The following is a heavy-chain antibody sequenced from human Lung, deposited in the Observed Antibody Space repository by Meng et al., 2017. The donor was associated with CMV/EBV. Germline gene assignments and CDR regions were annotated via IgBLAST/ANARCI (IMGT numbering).Heavy chain of an antibody. V-gene: IGHV4-31*03. J-gene: IGHJ6*02. CDR1: GGSISSGGYY. CDR2: IYYSGST. Sequence: TXSLXCTVSGGSISSGGYYWSWIRQHPGKGLEWIGYIYYSGSTYYNPSLKSRVTISVDTSKNQFSLKLSSVTAADTAVYYCARDRSHSYYYYGMDVWGQGTTVTVSS. CDR3: ARDRSHSYYYYGMDV.